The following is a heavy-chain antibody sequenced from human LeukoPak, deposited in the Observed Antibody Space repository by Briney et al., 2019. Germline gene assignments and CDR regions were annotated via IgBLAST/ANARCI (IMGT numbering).Heavy chain of an antibody. V-gene: IGHV3-48*03. Sequence: QPGGSLRLSCAASRFTFSSYEMNWVSQAPGKGLEWVSFITSSGNTMYYADSVKGRFTISRDNAKNSLYLQMNSLRADDTAVYYCARLRSQYWFDPWGQGTLVTVSS. CDR3: ARLRSQYWFDP. CDR1: RFTFSSYE. CDR2: ITSSGNTM. J-gene: IGHJ5*02. D-gene: IGHD6-19*01.